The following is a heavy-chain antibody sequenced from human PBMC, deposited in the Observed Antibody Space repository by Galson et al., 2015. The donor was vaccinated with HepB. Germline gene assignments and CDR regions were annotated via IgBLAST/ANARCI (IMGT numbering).Heavy chain of an antibody. D-gene: IGHD4-23*01. Sequence: SLRLSCAASGFTFSSYAMHWVRQAPGKGLEWVAVISYDGSNKYYADPVKGRFTISRDNSKNTLYLQMNSLRAEDTAVYYCARGDYGGTGGWYFDLWGRGTLVTVSS. CDR1: GFTFSSYA. V-gene: IGHV3-30-3*01. CDR2: ISYDGSNK. J-gene: IGHJ2*01. CDR3: ARGDYGGTGGWYFDL.